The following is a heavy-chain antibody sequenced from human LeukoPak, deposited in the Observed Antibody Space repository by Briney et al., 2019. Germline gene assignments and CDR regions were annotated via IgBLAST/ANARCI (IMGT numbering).Heavy chain of an antibody. J-gene: IGHJ4*02. CDR3: AKDYSGWLGGEELYYFDY. CDR2: TSGSGDST. Sequence: PGRSLRLSCAASGFTFSSYAMSWVRQAPGKGLEWVSATSGSGDSTYYADSVKGRFTISRDNAKNSLYLQMNSLRAEDTALYYCAKDYSGWLGGEELYYFDYWGQGTLVTVSS. D-gene: IGHD6-19*01. CDR1: GFTFSSYA. V-gene: IGHV3-23*01.